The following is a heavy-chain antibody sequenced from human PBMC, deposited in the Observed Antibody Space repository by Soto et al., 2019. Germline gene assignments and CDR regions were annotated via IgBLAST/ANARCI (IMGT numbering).Heavy chain of an antibody. V-gene: IGHV3-21*01. D-gene: IGHD3-22*01. CDR1: VFTFRGFS. Sequence: GGSLRLSCAASVFTFRGFSMNWVRQAPGKGLEWVSSVTSSPSSMFYADSVKGRFTISRDDAKDSLFLQMNSLRADDTAVYYCAREADFASSGYVLDYWGLGTLVTVSS. CDR2: VTSSPSSM. CDR3: AREADFASSGYVLDY. J-gene: IGHJ4*02.